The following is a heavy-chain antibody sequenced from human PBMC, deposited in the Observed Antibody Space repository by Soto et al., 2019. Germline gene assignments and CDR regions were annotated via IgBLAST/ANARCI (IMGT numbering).Heavy chain of an antibody. CDR3: AKGRPPFDL. V-gene: IGHV3-23*01. D-gene: IGHD6-6*01. J-gene: IGHJ2*01. Sequence: EVQLLESGGGLVQPGGSLRLSCAASQFTFSYYAMGWVRQAPGKGLEWVSLISGAGGSTNYADSGKGRFAISRDNSEHTLYLQMNSLSAEDTAVYYCAKGRPPFDLWGRGTLVIVSS. CDR2: ISGAGGST. CDR1: QFTFSYYA.